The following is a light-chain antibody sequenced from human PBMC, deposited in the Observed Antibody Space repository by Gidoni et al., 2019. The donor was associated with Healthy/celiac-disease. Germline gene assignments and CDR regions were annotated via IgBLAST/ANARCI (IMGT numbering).Light chain of an antibody. Sequence: SSELTQPPSVSVSPGQTASITCSGDKLGDKYACWYQQKPGQSPVLVIYQDSKRRSGIHERFSGSNSGNTATLTISGTQAMDEADYYCQAWDSSTLYVFGTGTKVTVL. J-gene: IGLJ1*01. CDR2: QDS. CDR3: QAWDSSTLYV. CDR1: KLGDKY. V-gene: IGLV3-1*01.